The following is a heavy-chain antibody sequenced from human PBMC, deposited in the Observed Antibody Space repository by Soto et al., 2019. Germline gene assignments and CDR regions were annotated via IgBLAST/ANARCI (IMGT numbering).Heavy chain of an antibody. D-gene: IGHD2-15*01. CDR2: INSDGSVS. CDR1: GFTFSNYW. Sequence: EVQLVESGGGLVQPGGSLRLSCAASGFTFSNYWMYWVRQAPGKGLVWVSRINSDGSVSSYADSVKGRLTISRDNVKNTPYLQMDSLRAEDTAVYYCARGDCVGGTCYSLAGAFCGYMDVWSKGTTVPVFS. J-gene: IGHJ6*03. V-gene: IGHV3-74*01. CDR3: ARGDCVGGTCYSLAGAFCGYMDV.